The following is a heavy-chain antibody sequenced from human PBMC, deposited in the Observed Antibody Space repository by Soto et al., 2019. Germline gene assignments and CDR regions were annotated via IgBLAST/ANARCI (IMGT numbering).Heavy chain of an antibody. D-gene: IGHD4-17*01. CDR1: GGTFSSYA. V-gene: IGHV1-69*13. Sequence: SVKVSCKASGGTFSSYAISWVRQAPGQGLEWMGGIIPIFGTANYAQKFQGRVTITADESTSTAYMELSSLRSEDTAVYYCGREYQEETYGDYYYFDYWGQGTLVTVSS. J-gene: IGHJ4*02. CDR3: GREYQEETYGDYYYFDY. CDR2: IIPIFGTA.